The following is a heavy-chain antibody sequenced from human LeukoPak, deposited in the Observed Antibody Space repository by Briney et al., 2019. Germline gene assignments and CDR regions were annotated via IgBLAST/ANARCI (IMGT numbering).Heavy chain of an antibody. CDR3: ARERGTRVSSSGNDAFDI. J-gene: IGHJ3*02. CDR2: ISGSGGST. D-gene: IGHD6-25*01. V-gene: IGHV3-23*01. CDR1: GFTFSSYA. Sequence: GGSLRLSCAASGFTFSSYAMSWVRQAPGKGLEWVSAISGSGGSTYYADSVKGRFTISRDNSKNTLYLQMNSLRAEDTAVYYCARERGTRVSSSGNDAFDIWGQGTMVTVSS.